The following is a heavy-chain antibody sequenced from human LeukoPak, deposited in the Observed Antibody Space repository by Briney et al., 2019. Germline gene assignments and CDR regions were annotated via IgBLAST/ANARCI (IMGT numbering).Heavy chain of an antibody. CDR3: ARGSGYDDYYFDY. D-gene: IGHD5-12*01. CDR2: ITSSSSYI. J-gene: IGHJ4*02. V-gene: IGHV3-21*01. Sequence: PGGSLRLSCAASGFTFGYYSMNWVRQAPGKGLEWVSSITSSSSYIYYADSVKGRFTISRDNAKNSLYLQMNSLRAEDTAVYYCARGSGYDDYYFDYWGQGTLVTVSS. CDR1: GFTFGYYS.